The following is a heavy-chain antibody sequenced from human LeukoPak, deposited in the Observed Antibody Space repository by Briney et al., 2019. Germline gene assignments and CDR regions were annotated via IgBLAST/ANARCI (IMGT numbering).Heavy chain of an antibody. CDR3: ASDGGPFDH. Sequence: PGRSLRLSCAASGFTFMSYGMHWVRQAPGKGLEWVANIKQHGTEKYYVDSVKGRFTISRDDAKKSVYLQMNGLRAEDTAVYYCASDGGPFDHWGQGILVTVAS. D-gene: IGHD3-16*01. CDR2: IKQHGTEK. CDR1: GFTFMSYG. V-gene: IGHV3-7*01. J-gene: IGHJ4*02.